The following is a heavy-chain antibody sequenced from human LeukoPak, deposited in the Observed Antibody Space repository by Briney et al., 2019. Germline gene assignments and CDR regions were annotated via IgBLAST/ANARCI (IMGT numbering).Heavy chain of an antibody. D-gene: IGHD6-13*01. CDR2: IHHSGST. CDR1: GGSISSSNW. V-gene: IGHV4-4*02. Sequence: PSETLSLTCAVSGGSISSSNWWSWVRQPPGKGLEWIGEIHHSGSTNYNPSLKSRVTISVDKSKNQFSLKLSSVTAADTAVYYCARVGSSWSDFDYWGQGTLVTVSS. CDR3: ARVGSSWSDFDY. J-gene: IGHJ4*02.